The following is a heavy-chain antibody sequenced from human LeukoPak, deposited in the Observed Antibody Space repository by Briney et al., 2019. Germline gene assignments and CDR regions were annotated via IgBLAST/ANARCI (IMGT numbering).Heavy chain of an antibody. CDR3: ARLNCSSTSCPMYFDY. CDR2: IIPILGIA. Sequence: SVKVSXKASGGTFSSYTISWVRQAPGQGLEWMGRIIPILGIANYAQKFQGRVTITADKSTSTAYMELSSLRSEDTAVYYCARLNCSSTSCPMYFDYWGQGTLVTVSS. V-gene: IGHV1-69*02. J-gene: IGHJ4*02. D-gene: IGHD2-2*01. CDR1: GGTFSSYT.